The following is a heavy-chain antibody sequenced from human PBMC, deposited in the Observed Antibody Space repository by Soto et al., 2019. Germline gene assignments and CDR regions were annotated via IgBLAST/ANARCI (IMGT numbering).Heavy chain of an antibody. J-gene: IGHJ6*02. CDR2: INPNSGGT. D-gene: IGHD3-16*01. CDR1: Y. Sequence: YLRWARQAHGQGLEWMGWINPNSGGTNYAQKFQGWVTMTRDTSISTAYMELSRLRSDDTAVYYCARPWGGEYYYGMDVWGQGTTVTVSS. CDR3: ARPWGGEYYYGMDV. V-gene: IGHV1-2*04.